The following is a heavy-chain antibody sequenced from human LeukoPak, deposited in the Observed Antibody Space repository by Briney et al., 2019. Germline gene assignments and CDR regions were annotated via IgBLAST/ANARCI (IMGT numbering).Heavy chain of an antibody. CDR3: ARDSVLRYFDWLPPPYYFDY. Sequence: ASVKVSCKASGYTFTSYAMNWVRQAPGQGLEWMGWINTNTGNPTYAQGFTGRFVFSLDTSVSTAYLQISSLKAEDTAVYYCARDSVLRYFDWLPPPYYFDYWGQGTLVTVSS. D-gene: IGHD3-9*01. V-gene: IGHV7-4-1*02. CDR2: INTNTGNP. J-gene: IGHJ4*02. CDR1: GYTFTSYA.